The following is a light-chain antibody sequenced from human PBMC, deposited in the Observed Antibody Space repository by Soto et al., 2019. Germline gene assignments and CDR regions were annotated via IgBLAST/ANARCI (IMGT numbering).Light chain of an antibody. J-gene: IGLJ1*01. Sequence: LTQPRSVSGSPGQSVTISCTGTSSDVGGYNYVSWYQQHPGKAPKLMIYDVTKRPSGVPDRFSGSKSGNTASLTISGLQAEDEADYYCCSYAGSIYVFGNGTKVTVL. CDR1: SSDVGGYNY. V-gene: IGLV2-11*01. CDR3: CSYAGSIYV. CDR2: DVT.